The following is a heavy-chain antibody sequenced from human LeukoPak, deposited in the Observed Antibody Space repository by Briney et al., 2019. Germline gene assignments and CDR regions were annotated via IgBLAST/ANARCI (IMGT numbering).Heavy chain of an antibody. J-gene: IGHJ4*02. CDR1: GFTFSSYA. Sequence: TGGSLRLSCAASGFTFSSYAMYWVRQAPGKGLEWVAVISYDGSNKYYADSVKGRFTISRDNSKNTLYLQMNSLRAEDTAVYYCARDPPSTIPEYYFDYWGQGTLVTVSS. V-gene: IGHV3-30*01. D-gene: IGHD4/OR15-4a*01. CDR3: ARDPPSTIPEYYFDY. CDR2: ISYDGSNK.